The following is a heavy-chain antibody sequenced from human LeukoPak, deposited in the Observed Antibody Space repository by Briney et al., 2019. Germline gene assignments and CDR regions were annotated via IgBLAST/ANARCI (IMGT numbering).Heavy chain of an antibody. J-gene: IGHJ4*02. D-gene: IGHD3-22*01. CDR2: ISWNSGSI. CDR1: GFTFDDYA. V-gene: IGHV3-9*03. Sequence: GRSLRLSCAASGFTFDDYAMHWVRQAPEKGLEWVSGISWNSGSIGYADSVKGRFTISRDNAKNSLYLQMNSLRAEDMALYYCAKALESRYYYDSSGYDYWGQGTLVTVSS. CDR3: AKALESRYYYDSSGYDY.